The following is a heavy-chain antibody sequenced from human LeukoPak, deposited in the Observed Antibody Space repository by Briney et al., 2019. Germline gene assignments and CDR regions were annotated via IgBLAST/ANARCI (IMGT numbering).Heavy chain of an antibody. V-gene: IGHV4-34*01. CDR2: ITPSGST. Sequence: SETLSLTCAVYGGSFNGYYWSWIRQSPGKGLEWIGDITPSGSTSYTPSLKSQVTTSVDTSKNYFSLNLRSVTAADTAVYYCARSRVPYYYSYGMDVWGQGTTVTVSS. CDR1: GGSFNGYY. J-gene: IGHJ6*02. CDR3: ARSRVPYYYSYGMDV.